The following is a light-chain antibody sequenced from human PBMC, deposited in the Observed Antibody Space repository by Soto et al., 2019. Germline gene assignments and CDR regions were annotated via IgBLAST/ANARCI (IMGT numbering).Light chain of an antibody. Sequence: DIQMTQSPSTLSASVVDRVTITCRASQSISSWLAWYQQKPGEAPKLLIYDASSLESGVPSRFSGSGSGTEFTLTISSLQPDDFATYYCQQYNSWRTFGQGTKVDIK. CDR2: DAS. CDR1: QSISSW. J-gene: IGKJ1*01. CDR3: QQYNSWRT. V-gene: IGKV1-5*01.